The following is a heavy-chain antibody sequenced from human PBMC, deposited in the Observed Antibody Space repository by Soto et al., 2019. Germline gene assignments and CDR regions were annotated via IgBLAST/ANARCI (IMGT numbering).Heavy chain of an antibody. J-gene: IGHJ5*02. V-gene: IGHV4-59*01. Sequence: PSWSVSLTCTVSCGSISSYYWSWIRQPPGKGLEWIGYIYYSGSTNYNPSLKSRVTISVDTSKNQFSLKLSSVTAADTAVYYCARSSIAARRWFDPWGQGTLVTVSS. CDR2: IYYSGST. CDR1: CGSISSYY. CDR3: ARSSIAARRWFDP. D-gene: IGHD6-6*01.